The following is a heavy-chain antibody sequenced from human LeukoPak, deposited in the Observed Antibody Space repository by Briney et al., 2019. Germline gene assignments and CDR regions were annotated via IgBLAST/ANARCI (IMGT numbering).Heavy chain of an antibody. V-gene: IGHV3-30*18. Sequence: GGSLRLSCAASGFTFSSYGMHWVRQAPGKGLEWVAVISYDGSNKYYADSVKGRFTISRDNSKNTLYLQMNSLRAEDTAVYYCAKDLGDYGYDAFGIWGQGTMVTVSS. J-gene: IGHJ3*02. D-gene: IGHD4-17*01. CDR3: AKDLGDYGYDAFGI. CDR2: ISYDGSNK. CDR1: GFTFSSYG.